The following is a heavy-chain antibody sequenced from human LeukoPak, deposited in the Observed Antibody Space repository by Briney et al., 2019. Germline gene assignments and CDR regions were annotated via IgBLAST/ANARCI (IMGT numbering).Heavy chain of an antibody. CDR3: ARGKAGSLWFGPVAWFDP. CDR2: INPNSGGT. V-gene: IGHV1-2*02. CDR1: GYTFTGYY. J-gene: IGHJ5*02. Sequence: ASVKVSCKASGYTFTGYYMHWVRQAPGQGLEWMGWINPNSGGTNYAQKFQGRVTMTRDTSISTAYMELSRLGSDDTAVYYCARGKAGSLWFGPVAWFDPWGQGTLVTVSS. D-gene: IGHD3-10*01.